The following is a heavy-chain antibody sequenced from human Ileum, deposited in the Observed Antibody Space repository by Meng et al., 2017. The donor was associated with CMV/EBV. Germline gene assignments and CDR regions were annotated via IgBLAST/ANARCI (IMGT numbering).Heavy chain of an antibody. CDR2: INTDGSST. J-gene: IGHJ4*02. CDR1: GFVASNNY. Sequence: GGSLRLSCAASGFVASNNYMSWVRQVPGKGLVWVSRINTDGSSTDYDDSVKGRFTISRDNAKNTLYLQMSSLRADDMAVYYCASPSVGWGQGTLVTVSS. CDR3: ASPSVG. V-gene: IGHV3-74*01.